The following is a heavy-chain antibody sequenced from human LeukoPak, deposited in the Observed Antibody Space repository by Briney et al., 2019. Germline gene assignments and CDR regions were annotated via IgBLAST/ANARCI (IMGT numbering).Heavy chain of an antibody. CDR1: GGSISSSSYY. V-gene: IGHV4-39*07. CDR3: EGEMATMGYNWFDP. CDR2: IYYSGST. D-gene: IGHD5-24*01. Sequence: PSEILSLTCTVSGGSISSSSYYWGWIRQPPGKGLEWIGSIYYSGSTYYNPSLKSRVTISVDTSKNQFSLKLSSVTAADTAVYYCEGEMATMGYNWFDPWGQGTLVTVSS. J-gene: IGHJ5*02.